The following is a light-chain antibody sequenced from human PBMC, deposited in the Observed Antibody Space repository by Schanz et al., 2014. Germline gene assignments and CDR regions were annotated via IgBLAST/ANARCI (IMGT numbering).Light chain of an antibody. Sequence: QSALTQPPSASGSPGQSVTISCTGTSSDVGGYNFVSWYQQHPGKVPKLMIYDVYKRPSGVPDRFSGSKSGNTASLTVSGLQAEDEADYYCAAWDDSLNGRGVFGGGTKLTVL. CDR1: SSDVGGYNF. CDR2: DVY. CDR3: AAWDDSLNGRGV. V-gene: IGLV2-8*01. J-gene: IGLJ3*02.